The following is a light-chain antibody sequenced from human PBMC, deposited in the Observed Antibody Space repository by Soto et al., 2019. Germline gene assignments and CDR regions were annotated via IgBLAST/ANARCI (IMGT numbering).Light chain of an antibody. CDR3: HQYGSLPIT. Sequence: EIVLTQSPATLFLSPGERATLSCGASQSVISNSLAWYQQKPGLAPRVFIYDTSSRATGIPDRFSGSGSGTDFPLTISRLEPEDFAVYYCHQYGSLPITFGQGTRLEIK. V-gene: IGKV3D-20*01. CDR2: DTS. CDR1: QSVISNS. J-gene: IGKJ5*01.